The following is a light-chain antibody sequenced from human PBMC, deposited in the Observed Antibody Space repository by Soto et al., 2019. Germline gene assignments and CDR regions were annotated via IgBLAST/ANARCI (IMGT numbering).Light chain of an antibody. J-gene: IGLJ1*01. CDR3: SSYAGSNIFYV. V-gene: IGLV1-51*01. Sequence: QAVLTQPPSVSAAPGQQVTISCSGSSSNIGDNYVSWYQHLPGTAPKLVVYDNDRRPSGIPGRFSGSKSGNTASLTVSGLQAEDEADYYCSSYAGSNIFYVFGTGTKLTVL. CDR2: DND. CDR1: SSNIGDNY.